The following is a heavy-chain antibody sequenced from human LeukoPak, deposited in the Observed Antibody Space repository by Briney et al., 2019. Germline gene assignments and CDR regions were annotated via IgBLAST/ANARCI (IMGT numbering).Heavy chain of an antibody. J-gene: IGHJ4*02. D-gene: IGHD5-18*01. V-gene: IGHV3-30*02. CDR3: ARRGFTYGHLHFDH. Sequence: PGGSLRLSCAASGFTFSSYGMHWVRQAPGKGLEWVAFIRYDGSNKYYADSAKGRFTISRDNTKNSLYLQMNSLRAEDTAVYYCARRGFTYGHLHFDHWGQGTLVTVSS. CDR2: IRYDGSNK. CDR1: GFTFSSYG.